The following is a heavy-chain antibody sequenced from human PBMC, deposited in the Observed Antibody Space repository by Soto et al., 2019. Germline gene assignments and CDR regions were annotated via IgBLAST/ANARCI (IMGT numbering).Heavy chain of an antibody. CDR2: IKSKTDGGTT. CDR1: GFTFSNAW. Sequence: PGGSLRLSCAASGFTFSNAWINWVRQAPGKGLEWVGRIKSKTDGGTTDYAEPVKGRFAISRDDSNNMVYLQMNSLKIKGTAVYYCTTDSYSTIIIVRFDYWGHGTLVTVSS. D-gene: IGHD3-22*01. J-gene: IGHJ4*01. V-gene: IGHV3-15*07. CDR3: TTDSYSTIIIVRFDY.